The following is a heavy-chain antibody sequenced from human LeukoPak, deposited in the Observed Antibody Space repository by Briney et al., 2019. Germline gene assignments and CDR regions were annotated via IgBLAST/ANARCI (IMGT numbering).Heavy chain of an antibody. D-gene: IGHD6-13*01. CDR3: AREGDSSSVGWFDP. V-gene: IGHV3-21*04. CDR1: GFTFSSYA. Sequence: GGSLRLSCAASGFTFSSYAMSWVRQAPGKGLEWVSSITSSSRYIYYADSVKGRFTISRDNAKNSLYLQMNYLRAGDTAVYYCAREGDSSSVGWFDPWGQGTLVTVSS. J-gene: IGHJ5*02. CDR2: ITSSSRYI.